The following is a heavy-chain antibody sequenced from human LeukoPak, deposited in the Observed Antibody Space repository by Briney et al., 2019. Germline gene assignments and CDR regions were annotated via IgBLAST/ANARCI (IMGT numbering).Heavy chain of an antibody. J-gene: IGHJ5*02. CDR1: GGSISSGSHY. CDR2: IYYSGST. V-gene: IGHV4-39*01. D-gene: IGHD2-21*01. Sequence: SETLSLTCTVSGGSISSGSHYWGWIRQPPGRGLEWIGSIYYSGSTYYNPSLKSRVTISVDTSKNQFSLKLSSVSAADTAVYHCARHIVVVSTPADWFDPWGQGTLVTVSS. CDR3: ARHIVVVSTPADWFDP.